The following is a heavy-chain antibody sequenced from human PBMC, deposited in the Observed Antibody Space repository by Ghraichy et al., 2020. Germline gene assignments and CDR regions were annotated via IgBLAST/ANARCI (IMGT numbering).Heavy chain of an antibody. CDR2: ISSSGNSI. CDR3: ARDWYGDYGY. CDR1: GFTVSSYS. Sequence: GGSLRLSCAASGFTVSSYSMNWVRQAPGKGLEWVSYISSSGNSIYNADSVKGRFTISRDNVKNSLYLQMNSLRAEDTAVYYCARDWYGDYGYWGQGTLVTVSS. V-gene: IGHV3-48*01. D-gene: IGHD4-17*01. J-gene: IGHJ4*02.